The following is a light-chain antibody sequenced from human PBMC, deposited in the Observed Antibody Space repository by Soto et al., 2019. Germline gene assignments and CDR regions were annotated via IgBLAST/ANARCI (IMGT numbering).Light chain of an antibody. Sequence: DIVMTQSPDSLAVSLGETATINCKSSQSVLYSSNNKNYLAWYQQKPGQPPNLLIYWASTRESGVPDRFNGSGSGTDFTLTISSLQAEDVAVYYCRQYYSTPRTFGQGTKVEIK. J-gene: IGKJ1*01. CDR1: QSVLYSSNNKNY. V-gene: IGKV4-1*01. CDR2: WAS. CDR3: RQYYSTPRT.